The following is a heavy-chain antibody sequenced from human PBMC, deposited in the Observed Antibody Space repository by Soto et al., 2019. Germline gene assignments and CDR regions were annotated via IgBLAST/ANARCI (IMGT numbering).Heavy chain of an antibody. J-gene: IGHJ5*02. D-gene: IGHD3-22*01. CDR1: GGTFGSYA. V-gene: IGHV1-69*12. Sequence: QVQLVQSGAEVKKPGSSVKVSCKTSGGTFGSYAISWVRQAPGQGLEWMGGIIPIFSTPNYAQKFQGRVTITADESTSTAYMELSSLRSEDTAVYYCARPIQYYFDTSAQSAWFDPWGQGPLVTVSS. CDR2: IIPIFSTP. CDR3: ARPIQYYFDTSAQSAWFDP.